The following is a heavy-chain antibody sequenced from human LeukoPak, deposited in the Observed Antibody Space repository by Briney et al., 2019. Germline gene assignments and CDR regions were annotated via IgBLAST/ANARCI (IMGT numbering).Heavy chain of an antibody. J-gene: IGHJ5*02. CDR2: ISYEGGTQ. CDR1: GVTLSPYG. D-gene: IGHD3-10*01. V-gene: IGHV3-30*18. Sequence: PGMSLRLSCAASGVTLSPYGMHWVRQAPGKGLEWVAVISYEGGTQHYADSVKGRFIISRDNPRNTLYLQMNILTTEDTAVYYCAKEGTPQVSTWYDLWGQGTQVTVSS. CDR3: AKEGTPQVSTWYDL.